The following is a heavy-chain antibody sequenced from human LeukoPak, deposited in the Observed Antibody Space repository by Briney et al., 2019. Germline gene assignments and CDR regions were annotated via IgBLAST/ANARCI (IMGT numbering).Heavy chain of an antibody. J-gene: IGHJ4*02. CDR2: ISAYNGNT. Sequence: ASVKVSCKASGYTFTSYGISWVRQAPGQGLEWMGWISAYNGNTNYAQKLQGRVTMTTDTSTSTAYMELRSLRSDDTAVYYCAKDYMLAWVAAAGYFDYWGQGTLVTVSS. V-gene: IGHV1-18*01. CDR3: AKDYMLAWVAAAGYFDY. D-gene: IGHD6-13*01. CDR1: GYTFTSYG.